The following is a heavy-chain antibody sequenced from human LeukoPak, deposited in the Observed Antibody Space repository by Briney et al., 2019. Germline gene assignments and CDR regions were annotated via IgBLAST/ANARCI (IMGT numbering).Heavy chain of an antibody. CDR3: AKASAGSSWYLGDDY. CDR2: ISSSSSTI. D-gene: IGHD6-13*01. Sequence: GGSLRLSCAASGFTFSSYSMNWVRRAPGKGLEWVSYISSSSSTIYYADSVKGRFTISRDNSKNTLYLQMNSLRAEDTAVYYCAKASAGSSWYLGDDYWGQGTLVTVSS. J-gene: IGHJ4*02. V-gene: IGHV3-48*01. CDR1: GFTFSSYS.